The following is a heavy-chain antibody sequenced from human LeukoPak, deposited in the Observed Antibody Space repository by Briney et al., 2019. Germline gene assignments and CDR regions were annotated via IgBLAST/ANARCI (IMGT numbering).Heavy chain of an antibody. Sequence: PSETLSLTCTVSGGSISSGGYYWSWIRQHPGKGLEWIGYIYYSGSTYYNPSLKSRVTISVDTSKNQFSLKLSSVTAADTAVYYCARVRRITMVRGVFDAFDIWGQGTMVTVSS. CDR3: ARVRRITMVRGVFDAFDI. D-gene: IGHD3-10*01. CDR1: GGSISSGGYY. V-gene: IGHV4-31*03. CDR2: IYYSGST. J-gene: IGHJ3*02.